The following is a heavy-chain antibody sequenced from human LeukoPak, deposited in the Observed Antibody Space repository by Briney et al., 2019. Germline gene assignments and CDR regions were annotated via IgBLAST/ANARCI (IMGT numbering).Heavy chain of an antibody. CDR3: AGLTRTTRDY. D-gene: IGHD1-20*01. CDR1: GDSISSNSYY. CDR2: IYYSGST. Sequence: SETLSLTCSVSGDSISSNSYYWGWIRQPPGKGLEWIGSIYYSGSTYYNPSLKSRVTISVDTSRNQFSLRLTSVPAADTAVYCCAGLTRTTRDYWGQGTLVTVSS. V-gene: IGHV4-39*01. J-gene: IGHJ4*02.